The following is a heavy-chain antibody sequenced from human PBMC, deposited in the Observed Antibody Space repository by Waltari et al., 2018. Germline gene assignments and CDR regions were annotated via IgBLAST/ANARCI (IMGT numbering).Heavy chain of an antibody. CDR1: GYIFTGYY. CDR2: INPKGGGT. CDR3: AGGGVQGGIIDDNWFDP. J-gene: IGHJ5*02. D-gene: IGHD3-10*01. V-gene: IGHV1-2*02. Sequence: QVQLVQSGAEVKKPGASVKVSCKASGYIFTGYYIHWVRQAPGQGLQWMGWINPKGGGTYYAQKFQGRVTMTRDTSISTAYMELISLRSDDTAVYYCAGGGVQGGIIDDNWFDPWGQGTLVTVSS.